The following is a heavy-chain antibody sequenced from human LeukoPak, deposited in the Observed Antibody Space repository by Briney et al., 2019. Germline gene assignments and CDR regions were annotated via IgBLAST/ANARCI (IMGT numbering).Heavy chain of an antibody. CDR1: GGTFSSYA. CDR2: IIPIFGTA. V-gene: IGHV1-69*13. CDR3: ARSRHLGWNDAFDI. Sequence: ASVKVSCKASGGTFSSYAISWVRQAPGQGLEWMGGIIPIFGTANYAQKFQGRVTITADESTSTAYMELSSLRSEDTAAYYCARSRHLGWNDAFDIWGQGTMVTVSS. D-gene: IGHD1-1*01. J-gene: IGHJ3*02.